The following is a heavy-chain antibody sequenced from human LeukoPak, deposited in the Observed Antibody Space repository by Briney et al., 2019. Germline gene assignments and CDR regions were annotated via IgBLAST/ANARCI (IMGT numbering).Heavy chain of an antibody. J-gene: IGHJ5*02. CDR1: GFTFSSYA. CDR2: IPYDGSSK. CDR3: ARTPRRYCSGGSCYGWFDP. D-gene: IGHD2-15*01. Sequence: GGSLRLSCAASGFTFSSYAMHWVRQAPGKGLEWVAVIPYDGSSKYYADSVKGRFTISRDNSKNTLYLQMNSLRAEDTAVYYCARTPRRYCSGGSCYGWFDPWGQGTLVTVSS. V-gene: IGHV3-30-3*01.